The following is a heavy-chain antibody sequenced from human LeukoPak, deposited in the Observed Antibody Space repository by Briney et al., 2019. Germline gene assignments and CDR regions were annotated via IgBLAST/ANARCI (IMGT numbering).Heavy chain of an antibody. D-gene: IGHD6-6*01. V-gene: IGHV1-2*02. CDR2: INPNSGGT. J-gene: IGHJ4*02. CDR1: GYTFTGYY. CDR3: AREGGSSPGQAFDY. Sequence: GASVKVSCKASGYTFTGYYMHWVRQAPGQGLEWMGWINPNSGGTNYAQKFQGRVTMTRDTSISTAYMELSRLRSDDTAVYYCAREGGSSPGQAFDYWGPGTLVTVSS.